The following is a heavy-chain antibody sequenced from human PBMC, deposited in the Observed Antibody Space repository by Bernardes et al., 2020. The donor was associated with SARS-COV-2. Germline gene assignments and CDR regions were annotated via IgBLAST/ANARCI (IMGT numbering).Heavy chain of an antibody. V-gene: IGHV3-23*01. Sequence: GGSLRLSCVASGFSFSSFAMSWFRQAPGKGLEWVAGIIENGVDTYYADSVRGRFTISRANFKNTLYHPKDNSPSAEDTAVYFCAREIEIKVGRAFRPLDYWGLGTRVTVSS. CDR1: GFSFSSFA. CDR2: IIENGVDT. J-gene: IGHJ4*02. CDR3: AREIEIKVGRAFRPLDY. D-gene: IGHD1-26*01.